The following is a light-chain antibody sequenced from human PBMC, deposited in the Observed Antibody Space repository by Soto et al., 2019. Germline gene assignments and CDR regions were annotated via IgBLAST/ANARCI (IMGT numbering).Light chain of an antibody. Sequence: DIVLTQSPATLSLSPGARAPLSCRASQSVSNYLAWYQQKPGQAPRLLIYDAFNRATGIPPRFSGSGSGTEFTLTISSLQSEDFAVYYCQQYNDWPPITFGQGTRLEIK. V-gene: IGKV3-11*01. CDR1: QSVSNY. J-gene: IGKJ5*01. CDR2: DAF. CDR3: QQYNDWPPIT.